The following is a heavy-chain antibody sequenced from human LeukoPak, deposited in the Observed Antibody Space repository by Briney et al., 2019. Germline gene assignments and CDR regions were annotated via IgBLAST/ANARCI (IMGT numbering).Heavy chain of an antibody. V-gene: IGHV4-34*01. CDR1: GGSFSGYY. Sequence: SETLFLTCAVYGGSFSGYYWSWIRQPPGKGLEWIGEINHSGSTNYNPSLKSRVTISVDTSKNQFSLKLSSVTAADTAVYYCARQTSWTYYDFWSGYYGAFDIWGQGTMVTVSS. D-gene: IGHD3-3*01. CDR3: ARQTSWTYYDFWSGYYGAFDI. J-gene: IGHJ3*02. CDR2: INHSGST.